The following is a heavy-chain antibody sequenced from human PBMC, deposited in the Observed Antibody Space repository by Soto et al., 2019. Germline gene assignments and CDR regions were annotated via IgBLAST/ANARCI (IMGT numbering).Heavy chain of an antibody. CDR3: ARVSYDILTGYYSWPDVDY. CDR1: GFTFSSYS. D-gene: IGHD3-9*01. J-gene: IGHJ4*02. V-gene: IGHV3-21*01. CDR2: ISSSSSYI. Sequence: GRSLRLSCAASGFTFSSYSMNWVRQAPGKGLEWVSSISSSSSYIYYADSVKGRFTISRDNAKNSLYLQMNSLRAEDTAVYYWARVSYDILTGYYSWPDVDYWGQGTLVTVSS.